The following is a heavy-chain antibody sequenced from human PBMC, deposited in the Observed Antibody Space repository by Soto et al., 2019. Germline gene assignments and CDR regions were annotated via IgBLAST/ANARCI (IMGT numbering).Heavy chain of an antibody. CDR2: ISASGGNK. V-gene: IGHV3-23*01. D-gene: IGHD1-26*01. CDR3: AKCPYSESYYWFDP. Sequence: EAQLLESGGGLVQPGGSLRLSCAASGITLNRYAMTWVRQAPGKGLEWVSGISASGGNKYYADSVEGRFTISRDNSKNTLYLQMDSLRPDDPAVYYCAKCPYSESYYWFDPWGQGTLVTVSS. J-gene: IGHJ5*02. CDR1: GITLNRYA.